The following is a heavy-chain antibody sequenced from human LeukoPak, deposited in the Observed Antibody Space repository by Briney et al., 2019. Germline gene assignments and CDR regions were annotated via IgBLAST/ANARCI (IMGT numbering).Heavy chain of an antibody. J-gene: IGHJ1*01. CDR3: ASSPYSNLPLEYFQH. Sequence: EASVKVSCKTSGYNFTSYGFSWLRQAPGQGLEWMGWISAYNGNTYYAQRFQGRVTMTADTSTSTAYMELRTLRSDDTAFYYCASSPYSNLPLEYFQHWGQGTLVTASS. CDR1: GYNFTSYG. V-gene: IGHV1-18*01. CDR2: ISAYNGNT. D-gene: IGHD4-11*01.